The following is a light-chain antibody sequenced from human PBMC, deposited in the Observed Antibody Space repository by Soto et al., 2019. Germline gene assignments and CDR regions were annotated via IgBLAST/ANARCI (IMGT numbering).Light chain of an antibody. CDR3: HQSYDIPT. Sequence: DIQMTQSPSSLSASVGDRVTITCRASQTIISYLNWYQQKPGKAPKLLIYAASSLQSGVPSRFSSSGSGTDFTLTVSSLQPEDFATYYCHQSYDIPTFGQGTRLEIK. CDR1: QTIISY. CDR2: AAS. V-gene: IGKV1-39*01. J-gene: IGKJ5*01.